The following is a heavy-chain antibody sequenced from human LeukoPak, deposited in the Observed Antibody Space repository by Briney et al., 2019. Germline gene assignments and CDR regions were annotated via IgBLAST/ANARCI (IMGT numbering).Heavy chain of an antibody. CDR1: GYTFTSYG. Sequence: ASVKVSCKPSGYTFTSYGISWVRQAPGQGLEWMGWTSAYNGNTNYAQKLQGRVTMTTDTSTSTAYMELRSLRSDDTAVYYCARAEEHYDGSGYSFDYWGQGTLVTVSS. CDR2: TSAYNGNT. D-gene: IGHD3-22*01. CDR3: ARAEEHYDGSGYSFDY. J-gene: IGHJ4*02. V-gene: IGHV1-18*01.